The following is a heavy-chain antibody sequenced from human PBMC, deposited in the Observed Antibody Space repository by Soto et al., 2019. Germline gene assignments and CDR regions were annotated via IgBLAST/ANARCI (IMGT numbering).Heavy chain of an antibody. V-gene: IGHV4-34*01. CDR3: ARGGTGTGYTSSWYGY. CDR1: GGSFSAYY. J-gene: IGHJ4*02. D-gene: IGHD6-13*01. CDR2: INHRGST. Sequence: PSETLSLTCAVYGGSFSAYYWSWIRQPPATGLEWIGEINHRGSTNYNPSLKSRVTISVDTSKNQFSLKLSSVTAADTAVYYCARGGTGTGYTSSWYGYWGQGTLVTVS.